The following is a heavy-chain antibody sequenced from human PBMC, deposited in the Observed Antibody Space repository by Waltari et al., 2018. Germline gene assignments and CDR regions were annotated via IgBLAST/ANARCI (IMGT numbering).Heavy chain of an antibody. V-gene: IGHV1-2*06. D-gene: IGHD2-15*01. J-gene: IGHJ3*01. CDR1: GYIFINYF. Sequence: QVQLEQSGAEVRNHGASLKVSCKASGYIFINYFMHWVRQAPGQGLEWIGRINCRNGGPDYARKFQGRVTMTRDTSLNTAYLELTGLRSDDMAIYYCTLSFNVNAFNIWGPGTRVTASS. CDR2: INCRNGGP. CDR3: TLSFNVNAFNI.